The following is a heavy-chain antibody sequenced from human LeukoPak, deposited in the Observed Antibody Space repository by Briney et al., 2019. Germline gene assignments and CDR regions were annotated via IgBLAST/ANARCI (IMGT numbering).Heavy chain of an antibody. CDR2: INPNSGGT. V-gene: IGHV1-2*02. D-gene: IGHD3-9*01. CDR3: ARGAAPVLRYFDWLLYYDY. CDR1: GYTFTGYY. Sequence: ASVKVSCKASGYTFTGYYMHWVRQAPGQGLEWMGWINPNSGGTNYAQKFQGRVTMTRDTSISTAYMELSRLRSDDTAVYYCARGAAPVLRYFDWLLYYDYWGQGTLVTVSS. J-gene: IGHJ4*02.